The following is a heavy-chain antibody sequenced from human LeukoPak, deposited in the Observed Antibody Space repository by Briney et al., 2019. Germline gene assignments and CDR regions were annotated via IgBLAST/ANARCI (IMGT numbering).Heavy chain of an antibody. CDR2: IKQDGSEK. D-gene: IGHD6-19*01. CDR1: GFTFSSYA. Sequence: GGSLRLSCAASGFTFSSYAMHWVRQAPGKGLEWVANIKQDGSEKYYVDSVKGRFTISRDNAKNSLYLQMNSLRAEDTAVYYCASLLSSDLYGMDVWGQGTTVTVSS. CDR3: ASLLSSDLYGMDV. J-gene: IGHJ6*02. V-gene: IGHV3-7*01.